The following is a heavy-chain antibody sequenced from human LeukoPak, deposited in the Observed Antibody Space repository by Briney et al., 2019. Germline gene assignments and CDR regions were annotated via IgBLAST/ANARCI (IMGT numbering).Heavy chain of an antibody. V-gene: IGHV3-30*02. J-gene: IGHJ4*02. CDR3: AKDRYYYDSSGYELDY. CDR2: IRYDGSNK. CDR1: GFTFSSYG. Sequence: GGSLRLSCAASGFTFSSYGMHWVRQAPGKGLEWVAFIRYDGSNKYYADSVKGRFTISRDNSKNTLYLQMNSLRAEDTAVYYCAKDRYYYDSSGYELDYWGQGTLVTVSS. D-gene: IGHD3-22*01.